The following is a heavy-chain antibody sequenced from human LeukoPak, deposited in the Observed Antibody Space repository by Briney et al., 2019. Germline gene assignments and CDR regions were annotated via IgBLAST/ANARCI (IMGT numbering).Heavy chain of an antibody. CDR3: ARHGVGYSYGYSDY. CDR2: IYHSGST. CDR1: GYSISSGYY. D-gene: IGHD5-18*01. J-gene: IGHJ4*02. Sequence: PSETLSLTCTVSGYSISSGYYWGWIRQPPGKGLEWIGSIYHSGSTYYNPSLKSRVTISVDTSKNQFSLKLSSVTAADTAVYYCARHGVGYSYGYSDYWGQGTLVTVSS. V-gene: IGHV4-38-2*02.